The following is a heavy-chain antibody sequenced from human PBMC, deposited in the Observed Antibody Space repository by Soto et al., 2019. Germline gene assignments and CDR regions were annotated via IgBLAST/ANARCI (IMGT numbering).Heavy chain of an antibody. CDR2: INHSGST. CDR3: ARRGKITMVRGVTSNWFDP. D-gene: IGHD3-10*01. V-gene: IGHV4-34*01. J-gene: IGHJ5*02. Sequence: QVQLQQWGAGLLKPSETLSLTCAVYGGSFRGYYWSWIRQPPGKGLEWIGEINHSGSTNYNPSLKSRVTISVDTSKNQLSLKLSSVTAADTAVYYCARRGKITMVRGVTSNWFDPWGQGTLVIVSS. CDR1: GGSFRGYY.